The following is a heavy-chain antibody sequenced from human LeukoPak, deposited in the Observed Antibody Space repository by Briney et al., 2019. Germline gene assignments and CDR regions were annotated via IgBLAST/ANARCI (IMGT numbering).Heavy chain of an antibody. CDR1: GGSFSGYY. Sequence: SETLSLTCAVYGGSFSGYYWSWIRQPPGKGLEWIGEINHSGSTNYNPSLKSRVTISVDTSKNQFSLKLSSVTAADTAVYYCGGGYCSSTSCYDWFDPWGQGTLVTVSS. CDR2: INHSGST. D-gene: IGHD2-2*01. V-gene: IGHV4-34*01. CDR3: GGGYCSSTSCYDWFDP. J-gene: IGHJ5*02.